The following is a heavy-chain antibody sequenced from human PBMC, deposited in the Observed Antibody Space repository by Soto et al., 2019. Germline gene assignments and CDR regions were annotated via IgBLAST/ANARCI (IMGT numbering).Heavy chain of an antibody. Sequence: ASVKVSCKASGYTFTSYYRHWVRQAPGQGLEWMGIINPSGGSTSYAQKFQGRVTMTRDTSTSTVYMELSSLRSEDTAVYYCARGAYCGGDCSDYYYYGMDVWGQGTTVTVSS. D-gene: IGHD2-21*02. CDR2: INPSGGST. CDR3: ARGAYCGGDCSDYYYYGMDV. CDR1: GYTFTSYY. V-gene: IGHV1-46*01. J-gene: IGHJ6*02.